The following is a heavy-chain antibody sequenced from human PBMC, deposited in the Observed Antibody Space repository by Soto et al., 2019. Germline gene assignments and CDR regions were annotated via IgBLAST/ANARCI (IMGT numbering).Heavy chain of an antibody. CDR1: GFTLSSHG. CDR3: ASPAVADKHEFDY. Sequence: VQLVESGGGLVQPGGSLRLSCVASGFTLSSHGLNWVRQSPGKGLEWISYISGSGTSIYYADSVKGRFTVSRDNAKNSLYLQVNSLRDEDTAVYYCASPAVADKHEFDYWGQGTLVTVSS. J-gene: IGHJ4*02. CDR2: ISGSGTSI. V-gene: IGHV3-48*02. D-gene: IGHD6-19*01.